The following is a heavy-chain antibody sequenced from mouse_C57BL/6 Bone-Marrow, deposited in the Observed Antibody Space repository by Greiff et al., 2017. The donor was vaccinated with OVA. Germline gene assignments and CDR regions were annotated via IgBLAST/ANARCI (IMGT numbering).Heavy chain of an antibody. CDR3: ARRTTVVAAGRYFDY. V-gene: IGHV2-9-1*01. J-gene: IGHJ2*01. Sequence: VMLVESGPGLVAPSQSLSITCTVSGFSLTSYAISWVRQPPGKGLEWLGVIWTGGGTNYNSALKARLSISKDNSKSQVFLKMNSLQTDDTARYYCARRTTVVAAGRYFDYWGQGTTLTVSS. CDR1: GFSLTSYA. CDR2: IWTGGGT. D-gene: IGHD1-1*01.